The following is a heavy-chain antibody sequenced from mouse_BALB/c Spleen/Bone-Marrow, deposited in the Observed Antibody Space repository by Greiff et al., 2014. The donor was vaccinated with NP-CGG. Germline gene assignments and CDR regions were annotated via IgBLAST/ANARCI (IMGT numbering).Heavy chain of an antibody. Sequence: EVKLVESGGGLVQPGGSRKLSCAASGFTFSSFGMHWVRQAPEKGLEWVAYISSGSSPIFYADTVKGRFTIPRDNPKNTLFLQMTSLRSEDTAMYYCTRGGNWEDFDYWGQGTTLAVSS. CDR3: TRGGNWEDFDY. V-gene: IGHV5-17*02. CDR2: ISSGSSPI. D-gene: IGHD4-1*01. J-gene: IGHJ2*01. CDR1: GFTFSSFG.